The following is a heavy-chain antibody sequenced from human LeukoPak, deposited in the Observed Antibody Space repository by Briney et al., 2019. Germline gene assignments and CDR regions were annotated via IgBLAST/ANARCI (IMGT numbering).Heavy chain of an antibody. Sequence: ASVKVSCKASGYTFTSYDINWVRQATGQGLEWMGWMNPNSGNTGYAQKFQGRVTMTRNTSISTAYMELSSLRSEDTAVYYCARGANDFWSGYYRARYYYYMDVWGKGITVTVSS. V-gene: IGHV1-8*01. J-gene: IGHJ6*03. CDR2: MNPNSGNT. D-gene: IGHD3-3*01. CDR1: GYTFTSYD. CDR3: ARGANDFWSGYYRARYYYYMDV.